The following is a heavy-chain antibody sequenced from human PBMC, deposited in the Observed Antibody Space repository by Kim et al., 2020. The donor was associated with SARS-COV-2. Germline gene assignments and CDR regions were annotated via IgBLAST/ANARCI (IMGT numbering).Heavy chain of an antibody. Sequence: SVKVSCKASGGTFSSYAISWVRQAPGQGLEWMGRIIPIFGIANYAQKFQGRVTITADKSTSTAYMELSSLRSEDTAVYYCARDSRMITFGGVQRTHNGFDYWGQGTLVTVSS. CDR1: GGTFSSYA. CDR3: ARDSRMITFGGVQRTHNGFDY. D-gene: IGHD3-16*01. J-gene: IGHJ4*02. V-gene: IGHV1-69*04. CDR2: IIPIFGIA.